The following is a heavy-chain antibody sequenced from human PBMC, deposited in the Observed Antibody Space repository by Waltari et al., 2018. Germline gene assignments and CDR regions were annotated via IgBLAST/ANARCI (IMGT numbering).Heavy chain of an antibody. Sequence: TVKISCQVSGYTFTDYYIHWVQQAPGKGPHWMGLVDPEDGETIYAEKFQGRVTITADTSTDTAYMELSSLRSEDTAVYYCATALGDRSSASRAFDIWGLGTMITVSS. CDR1: GYTFTDYY. CDR2: VDPEDGET. D-gene: IGHD3-10*01. V-gene: IGHV1-69-2*01. CDR3: ATALGDRSSASRAFDI. J-gene: IGHJ3*02.